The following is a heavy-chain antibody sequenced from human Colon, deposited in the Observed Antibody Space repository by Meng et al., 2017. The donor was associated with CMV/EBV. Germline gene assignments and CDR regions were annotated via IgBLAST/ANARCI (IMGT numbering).Heavy chain of an antibody. D-gene: IGHD3-10*01. J-gene: IGHJ4*02. CDR3: AKGSANSRPYYFDF. Sequence: ASVFTVSSDVMSWIRQAPGKGIEGVSAISGGGGETFHADSVRGRFTISRDNSKNTLFLQMNSLRAEDTAVYYCAKGSANSRPYYFDFWGQGTLVTVSS. CDR2: ISGGGGET. CDR1: VFTVSSDV. V-gene: IGHV3-23*01.